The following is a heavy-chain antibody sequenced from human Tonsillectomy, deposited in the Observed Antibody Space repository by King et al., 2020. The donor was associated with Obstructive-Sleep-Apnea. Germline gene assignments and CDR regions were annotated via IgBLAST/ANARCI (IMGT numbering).Heavy chain of an antibody. CDR2: IKQDGSEK. D-gene: IGHD3-10*01. Sequence: VQLVESGGGLVQPGGSLRLSCAASGFTFSSYWMSWVRQAPGKGLEWVANIKQDGSEKYYVDSVKGRYTISRDNAKNSLCLQMNSLRAEDTAVYYRVRGITMVRGVIPYYNYGMDVWGQGTTVTVSS. CDR1: GFTFSSYW. CDR3: VRGITMVRGVIPYYNYGMDV. V-gene: IGHV3-7*01. J-gene: IGHJ6*02.